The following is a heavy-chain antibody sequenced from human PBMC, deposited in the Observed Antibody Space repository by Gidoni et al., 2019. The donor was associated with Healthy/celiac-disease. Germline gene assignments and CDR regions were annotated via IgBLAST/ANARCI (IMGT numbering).Heavy chain of an antibody. CDR2: IYYSGST. V-gene: IGHV4-59*01. J-gene: IGHJ6*02. D-gene: IGHD3-3*01. CDR1: GGSISSYS. CDR3: AREKSYYDFWTREYYYGMDV. Sequence: QVQLQESGPGLVKPSETLSLTCTVSGGSISSYSWRWIRQPPGKGLEWIGYIYYSGSTNYNPSLKSRVTISVDTSKNQFSLKLSSVTAADTAVYYCAREKSYYDFWTREYYYGMDVWGQGTTVTVSS.